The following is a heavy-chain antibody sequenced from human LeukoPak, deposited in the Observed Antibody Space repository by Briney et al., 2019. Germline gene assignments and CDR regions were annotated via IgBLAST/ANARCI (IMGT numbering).Heavy chain of an antibody. CDR2: IGTAGEI. D-gene: IGHD3-16*01. V-gene: IGHV3-13*01. J-gene: IGHJ4*02. CDR1: GFTFSSYD. Sequence: GGSLRLSCAASGFTFSSYDIHWVRQATGKGLEWVSGIGTAGEIYYPGSVKGRFTISRENAKNSLYLQMNSLRAGDTAVYYCARGRVGAAEYYFDYWGQGTLVTVSS. CDR3: ARGRVGAAEYYFDY.